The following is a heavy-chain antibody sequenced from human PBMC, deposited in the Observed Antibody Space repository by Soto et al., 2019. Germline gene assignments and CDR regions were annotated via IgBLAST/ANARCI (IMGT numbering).Heavy chain of an antibody. Sequence: SETLSLTCAVYGGSFSGYYWSWIRQPPGKGLEWIGEINHSGSTNYNPSLKSRVTISVDTSKNQFSLKLSSVTAADTAVYYCGSPGYDSIGIPLGYWGEGTQVTVSS. V-gene: IGHV4-34*01. CDR2: INHSGST. CDR1: GGSFSGYY. CDR3: GSPGYDSIGIPLGY. D-gene: IGHD3-22*01. J-gene: IGHJ4*02.